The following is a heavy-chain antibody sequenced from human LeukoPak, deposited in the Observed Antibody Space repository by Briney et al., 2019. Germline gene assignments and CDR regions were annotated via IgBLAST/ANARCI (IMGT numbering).Heavy chain of an antibody. CDR2: ITSSSSYI. V-gene: IGHV3-21*06. CDR3: ARDPYSGSYGPYYYYYMDV. J-gene: IGHJ6*03. Sequence: GGSLRLSCAASGFIFSNYAMIWVRQAPGKGPEWVSSITSSSSYIYYADSVKGRFTISRDNAKNSLYLQMDSLRVEDTAVYYCARDPYSGSYGPYYYYYMDVWGKGTTVTISS. D-gene: IGHD1-26*01. CDR1: GFIFSNYA.